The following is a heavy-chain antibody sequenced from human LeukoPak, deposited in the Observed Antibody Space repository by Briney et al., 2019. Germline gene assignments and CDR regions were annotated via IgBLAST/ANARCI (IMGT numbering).Heavy chain of an antibody. CDR2: VSHSGST. J-gene: IGHJ4*02. V-gene: IGHV4-59*04. CDR3: ASTALGYCTTSSCPDY. Sequence: SETLSLTCTVSGGSISIYYWSRIRQPPGKGLEWIGGVSHSGSTFYTPSLKSRVTISVDPSRNQFSLKLSSLTAADTAVYYCASTALGYCTTSSCPDYWGPGTLVTVSS. D-gene: IGHD2-2*01. CDR1: GGSISIYY.